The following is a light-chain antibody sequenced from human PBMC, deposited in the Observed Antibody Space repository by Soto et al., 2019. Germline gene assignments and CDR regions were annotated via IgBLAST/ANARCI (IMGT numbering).Light chain of an antibody. CDR2: GAS. J-gene: IGKJ1*01. Sequence: DIVLTQSPATLSLSPGQTATLSCRASQSVSSYLAWYQQKPGQAPRLLIYGASSRATGIPDRFSGSGSGTDFTLTISRLEPEDFAVYYCHQYGGSPGTLGQGTKVDIK. CDR3: HQYGGSPGT. CDR1: QSVSSY. V-gene: IGKV3-20*01.